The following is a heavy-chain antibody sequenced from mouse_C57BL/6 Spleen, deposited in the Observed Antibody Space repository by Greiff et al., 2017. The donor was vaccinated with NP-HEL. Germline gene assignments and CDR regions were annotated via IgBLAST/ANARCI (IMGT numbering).Heavy chain of an antibody. Sequence: EVKVVESGGGLVQPGGSLSLSCAASGFTFTDYYMSWVRQPPGKALEWLGFIRNKANGYTTEYSASVKGRFTISRDNSQSILYLQMNALRAEDSATYYCASSYYDYDGGAYWGQGTLVTVSA. CDR1: GFTFTDYY. V-gene: IGHV7-3*01. D-gene: IGHD2-4*01. CDR3: ASSYYDYDGGAY. CDR2: IRNKANGYTT. J-gene: IGHJ3*01.